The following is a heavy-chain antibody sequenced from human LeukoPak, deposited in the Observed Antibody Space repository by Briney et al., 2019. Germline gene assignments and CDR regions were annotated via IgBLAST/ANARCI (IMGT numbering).Heavy chain of an antibody. J-gene: IGHJ4*02. CDR1: GGSVTSGDYY. Sequence: KASETLSLTRTVSGGSVTSGDYYWSWIRQPPGKGLEWIGYIYYSGSTYYNPSLQSRVIISVDTSKNQFSLKLTSVTAADTAVYYCARALYSMTTVTTEYWFDYWGQGTLVTVSS. CDR3: ARALYSMTTVTTEYWFDY. V-gene: IGHV4-30-4*08. CDR2: IYYSGST. D-gene: IGHD4-17*01.